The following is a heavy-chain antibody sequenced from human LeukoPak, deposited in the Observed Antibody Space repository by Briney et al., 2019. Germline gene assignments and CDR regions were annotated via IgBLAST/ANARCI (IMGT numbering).Heavy chain of an antibody. CDR2: ISGSGSDI. V-gene: IGHV3-11*01. CDR3: VRSARRGDF. CDR1: GFTFSDQY. D-gene: IGHD6-6*01. J-gene: IGHJ4*02. Sequence: GGSLRLSCAVSGFTFSDQYMSWIRQAPGKGLEYLSYISGSGSDISYADSVKGRFTISRDNAKNSLYLQMNSLRVEDTAMYYCVRSARRGDFWGQGTLVTVS.